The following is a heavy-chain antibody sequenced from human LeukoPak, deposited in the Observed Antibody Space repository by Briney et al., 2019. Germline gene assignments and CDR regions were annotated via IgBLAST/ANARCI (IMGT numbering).Heavy chain of an antibody. CDR2: IYHSGST. J-gene: IGHJ4*02. V-gene: IGHV4-38-2*01. CDR3: ARISSSGWYLDY. Sequence: SETLSLTCAVSGYSISSGYYWGWIRQPPGKGLEWIGSIYHSGSTYYNPSLKSRVTISVDTSKNQFSLKLSSVTAADTAVYYCARISSSGWYLDYWGQGTLVTVSS. D-gene: IGHD6-19*01. CDR1: GYSISSGYY.